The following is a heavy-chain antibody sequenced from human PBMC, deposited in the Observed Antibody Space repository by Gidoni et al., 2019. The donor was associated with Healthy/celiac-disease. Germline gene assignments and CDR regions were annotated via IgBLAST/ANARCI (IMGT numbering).Heavy chain of an antibody. J-gene: IGHJ4*02. V-gene: IGHV4-34*01. CDR1: GGSFSGYY. Sequence: QVQLQQWGAGLLKPSETLSLTCAVYGGSFSGYYWSWIRQPPGKGLEWIGEINHSGSTNYNPSLKSRVTISVDTSKNQFSLKLSSVTAADTAVYYCARGLVYYDFWSGLKPPSGFDYWGQGTLVTVSS. CDR3: ARGLVYYDFWSGLKPPSGFDY. D-gene: IGHD3-3*01. CDR2: INHSGST.